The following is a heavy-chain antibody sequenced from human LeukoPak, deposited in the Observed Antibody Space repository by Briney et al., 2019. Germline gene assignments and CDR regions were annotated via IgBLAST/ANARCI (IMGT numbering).Heavy chain of an antibody. D-gene: IGHD2-2*01. CDR3: VRERYCSGTSCFELGY. V-gene: IGHV3-23*01. Sequence: LTGGSLRLSCAASGFTFRSYAMSWVRQAPGKGLEWVSAISGSGGCPYHADSVKGRFTISRDNSKNTLLLQMNSLRAEDTAVYYCVRERYCSGTSCFELGYWGQGTLVTVSS. CDR2: ISGSGGCP. CDR1: GFTFRSYA. J-gene: IGHJ4*02.